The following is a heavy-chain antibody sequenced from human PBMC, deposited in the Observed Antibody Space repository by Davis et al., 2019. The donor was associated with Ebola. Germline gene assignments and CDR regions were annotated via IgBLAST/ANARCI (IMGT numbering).Heavy chain of an antibody. CDR3: ARGGSGWYYFDY. CDR2: IIPIFGTA. D-gene: IGHD6-19*01. Sequence: SVQVSCKAPGGTFSSYAISWVRQAPGQGLEWMGGIIPIFGTANYAQKFQGRVTITADQSTSTAYMELSSLGSEDTAVYYCARGGSGWYYFDYWGQGTLVTVSS. CDR1: GGTFSSYA. J-gene: IGHJ4*02. V-gene: IGHV1-69*13.